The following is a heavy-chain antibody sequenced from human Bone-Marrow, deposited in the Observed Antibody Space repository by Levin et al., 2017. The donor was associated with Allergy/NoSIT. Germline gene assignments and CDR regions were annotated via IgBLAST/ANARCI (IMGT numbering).Heavy chain of an antibody. V-gene: IGHV1-69*01. J-gene: IGHJ4*02. CDR3: ARDIPYCTNGVCYATTSDYFDY. CDR1: GGTFSSYA. CDR2: IIPIFGTA. Sequence: TGESLKISCKASGGTFSSYAISWVRQAPGQGLEWMGGIIPIFGTANYAQKFQGRVTITADESTSTAYMELSSLRSEDTAVYYCARDIPYCTNGVCYATTSDYFDYWGQGTLVTVSS. D-gene: IGHD2-8*01.